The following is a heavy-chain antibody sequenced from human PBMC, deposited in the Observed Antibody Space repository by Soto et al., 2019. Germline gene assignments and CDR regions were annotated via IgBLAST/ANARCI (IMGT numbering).Heavy chain of an antibody. Sequence: GASVKVSCKASGETFTSYGISWVRQAPGQGLEWMGWISAYNGNTNYAQKLQGRVTMTTDTSTSTAYMELRSLRSDDTAVYYCARVCPERSYWYLASCYYYGMDVWGQGTTVTVSS. CDR2: ISAYNGNT. CDR1: GETFTSYG. D-gene: IGHD1-26*01. V-gene: IGHV1-18*01. CDR3: ARVCPERSYWYLASCYYYGMDV. J-gene: IGHJ6*02.